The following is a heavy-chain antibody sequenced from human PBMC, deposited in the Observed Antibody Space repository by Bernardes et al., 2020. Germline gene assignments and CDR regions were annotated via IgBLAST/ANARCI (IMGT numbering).Heavy chain of an antibody. D-gene: IGHD5-12*01. J-gene: IGHJ5*02. CDR2: IYPGDSDT. CDR1: GNSFTSYW. V-gene: IGHV5-51*01. CDR3: ATVGYGGHPSDP. Sequence: GESLKISCQDSGNSFTSYWIGWVRQMPGKGLEWVGIIYPGDSDTRYGPSFQGHVTISADKSISTAYLQWSSLKASDTAMYYCATVGYGGHPSDPWGQGTLVTVSS.